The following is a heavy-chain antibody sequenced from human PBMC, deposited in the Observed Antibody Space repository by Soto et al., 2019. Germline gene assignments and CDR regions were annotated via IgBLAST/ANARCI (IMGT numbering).Heavy chain of an antibody. CDR3: ASRVTTVTTGPYYYMDV. V-gene: IGHV4-59*08. J-gene: IGHJ6*03. Sequence: PSETLSLTCTVSGGSISSYYGSWIRQPPGKGLEWIGYIYYSGSTNYNPSLKSRVTISVDTSKNQFSLKLSSVTAADTAVYYCASRVTTVTTGPYYYMDVWGKGTTVTVSS. CDR1: GGSISSYY. D-gene: IGHD4-17*01. CDR2: IYYSGST.